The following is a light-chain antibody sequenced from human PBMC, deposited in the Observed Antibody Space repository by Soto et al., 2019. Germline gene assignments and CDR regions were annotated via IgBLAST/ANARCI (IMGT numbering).Light chain of an antibody. CDR1: QSVSRW. CDR3: QQYSSYPWT. CDR2: DAS. Sequence: DLRMTQSPSTISSSXGDRVAITXXASQSVSRWLAWYHQKAGKAPKLLIYDASSLESGVPSRFSGSGSGTEFSLTISSLQPDDFATYYCQQYSSYPWTFGQGTKVDNK. J-gene: IGKJ1*01. V-gene: IGKV1-5*01.